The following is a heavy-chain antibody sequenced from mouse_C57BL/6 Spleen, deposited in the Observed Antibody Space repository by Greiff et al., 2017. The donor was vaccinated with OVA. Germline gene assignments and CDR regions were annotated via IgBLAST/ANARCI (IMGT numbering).Heavy chain of an antibody. CDR1: GYTFTSYW. CDR2: IYPSDSET. V-gene: IGHV1-61*01. D-gene: IGHD1-1*01. J-gene: IGHJ4*01. Sequence: QVQLQQPGAELVRPGSSVKLSCKASGYTFTSYWMDWVKQRTGQGLEWIGNIYPSDSETHYNQKFKDKATLTVDKSSSTAYMQLSSLTSEDSAVYYCARATVVGDYAMDYWGQGTSVTVSS. CDR3: ARATVVGDYAMDY.